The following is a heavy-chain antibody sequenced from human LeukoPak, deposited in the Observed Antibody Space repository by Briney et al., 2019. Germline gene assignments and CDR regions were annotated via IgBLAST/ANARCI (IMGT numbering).Heavy chain of an antibody. CDR1: GFTFSGYA. D-gene: IGHD1-14*01. CDR3: ANPPAATGYGY. J-gene: IGHJ4*02. Sequence: GGSLRLSCAASGFTFSGYAMHWVREAPGKGLEWVAVISFDGNNKYYADSVKGRFTISRDNSKNTLYLQMNSLRAEDTAVYYCANPPAATGYGYWGQGTLVTVSS. CDR2: ISFDGNNK. V-gene: IGHV3-30-3*01.